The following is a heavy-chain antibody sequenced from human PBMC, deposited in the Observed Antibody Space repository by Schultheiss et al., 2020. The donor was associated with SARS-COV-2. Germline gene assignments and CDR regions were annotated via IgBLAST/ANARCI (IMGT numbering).Heavy chain of an antibody. CDR3: ARDEDAGIAARTFDY. V-gene: IGHV3-74*01. CDR2: INSDGSST. CDR1: GFTFSSYW. D-gene: IGHD6-6*01. J-gene: IGHJ4*02. Sequence: GGSLRLSCAASGFTFSSYWMHWVRQAPGKGLVWVSRINSDGSSTSYADSVKGRFTISRDNAKNTLYLQMNSLRAEDTAVYYCARDEDAGIAARTFDYWGQGTLVTVSS.